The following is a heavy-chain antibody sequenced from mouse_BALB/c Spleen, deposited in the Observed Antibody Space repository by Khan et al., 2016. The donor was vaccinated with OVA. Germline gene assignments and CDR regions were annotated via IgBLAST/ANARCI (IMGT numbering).Heavy chain of an antibody. V-gene: IGHV3-2*02. CDR2: ISYSGST. D-gene: IGHD1-2*01. CDR1: GYSITSGYG. J-gene: IGHJ2*01. CDR3: ARTARIKY. Sequence: EVKLKESGPGLVKPSQSLSLTCTVTGYSITSGYGWNWIRQFPGNKLEWMGYISYSGSTNYNPSLKSRISITRDTSKNQFFLQLNSVTTEDTATYYSARTARIKYWGQGTTLTVSS.